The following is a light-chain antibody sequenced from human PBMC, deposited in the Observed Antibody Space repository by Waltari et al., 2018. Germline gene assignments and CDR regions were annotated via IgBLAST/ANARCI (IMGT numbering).Light chain of an antibody. Sequence: SYVLTQPPSVSVAPGDTARITCGGTNICPQSVHWYQQKPGQAPVLVIYYDVDRPSGIPERFSGSNFGNTATLTISSVEAGDEADYYCQVWDASRDHHPFGTGTKVTVL. CDR3: QVWDASRDHHP. J-gene: IGLJ1*01. CDR1: NICPQS. CDR2: YDV. V-gene: IGLV3-21*01.